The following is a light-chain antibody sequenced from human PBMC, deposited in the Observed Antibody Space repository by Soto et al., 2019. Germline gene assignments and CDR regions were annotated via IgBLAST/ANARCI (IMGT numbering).Light chain of an antibody. V-gene: IGKV1-13*02. CDR3: QQFNSYPLT. CDR2: DAS. CDR1: QGISSA. J-gene: IGKJ4*01. Sequence: AIQLTQSPSSLSASVGDRVTITCRASQGISSALAWYQQKPGKAPQLLIYDASSLESGVPSRFSGSGSGTDFTLTIGRLQPEDFATYYCQQFNSYPLTFGGGTKVEIK.